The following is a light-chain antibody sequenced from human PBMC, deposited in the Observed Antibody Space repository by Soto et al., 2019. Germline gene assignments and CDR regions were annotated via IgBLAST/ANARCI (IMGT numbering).Light chain of an antibody. CDR3: SSYVRSSSSWV. V-gene: IGLV2-14*01. J-gene: IGLJ3*02. Sequence: QSALTQPASVSGSPGQSITISCTGTSSDVGNYNYVSWYQLHPGKAPKLMIYEVTNRPSGVSDRFSGSKSGNTASLTVSGLQAEDEGDYYCSSYVRSSSSWVFGGGTKPPS. CDR1: SSDVGNYNY. CDR2: EVT.